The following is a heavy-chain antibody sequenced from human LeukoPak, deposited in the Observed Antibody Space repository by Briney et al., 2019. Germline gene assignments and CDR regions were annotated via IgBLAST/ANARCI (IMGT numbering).Heavy chain of an antibody. D-gene: IGHD3-3*01. J-gene: IGHJ4*02. CDR2: IRFDGSDK. V-gene: IGHV3-30*02. CDR1: GFTFSSYG. CDR3: ANVGLGGVVAPVDY. Sequence: GGSLRLSCAASGFTFSSYGMHWARQAPGKGLEWVAFIRFDGSDKYYADSVKGRFTISRDNSKNTLYLQMNSLRAEDTALYYCANVGLGGVVAPVDYWGQGTLVTVSS.